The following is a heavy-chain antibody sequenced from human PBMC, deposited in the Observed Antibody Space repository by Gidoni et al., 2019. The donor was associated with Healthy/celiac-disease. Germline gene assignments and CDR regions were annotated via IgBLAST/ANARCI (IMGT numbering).Heavy chain of an antibody. CDR2: ISGSGGST. CDR1: DFTLSSYA. CDR3: AKRRGMVRGVHFDY. Sequence: EVQLLESGGGLVQPGGSLKLSCAAADFTLSSYAMSWVRQAPGKGLEWVSAISGSGGSTYYADSVKGRFTISRDNSKNTLYLQMNSLRAEDTAVYYCAKRRGMVRGVHFDYWGQGTLVTVSS. V-gene: IGHV3-23*01. D-gene: IGHD3-10*01. J-gene: IGHJ4*02.